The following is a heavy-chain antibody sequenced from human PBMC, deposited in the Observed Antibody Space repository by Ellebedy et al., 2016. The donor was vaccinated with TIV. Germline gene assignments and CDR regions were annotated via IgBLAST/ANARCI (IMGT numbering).Heavy chain of an antibody. CDR2: ISAYNGNT. Sequence: AASVKVSCKASGYTFTTYGISWVRQAPGQGLEWMGWISAYNGNTEYAQKLQGRVTMATDTSTNTASMELRSLRSDDTAVYYWVRARGHSGSWDGRLDYWGQGTLVTVSS. D-gene: IGHD6-13*01. J-gene: IGHJ4*02. CDR3: VRARGHSGSWDGRLDY. V-gene: IGHV1-18*01. CDR1: GYTFTTYG.